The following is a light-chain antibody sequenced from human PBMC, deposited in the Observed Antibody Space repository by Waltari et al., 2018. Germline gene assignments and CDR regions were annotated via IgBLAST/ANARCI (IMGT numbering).Light chain of an antibody. J-gene: IGKJ2*01. CDR1: QSVSSTY. CDR3: QVYGDLRDT. V-gene: IGKV3-20*01. Sequence: EIILTQSPGTLSLSPGERATLSCRASQSVSSTYVGGYKQKYGQAPRLVIYGGSSRATGIPDRFSGSASGTDFTLTISRLEPEDVAVYFCQVYGDLRDTFGQGTKLEIK. CDR2: GGS.